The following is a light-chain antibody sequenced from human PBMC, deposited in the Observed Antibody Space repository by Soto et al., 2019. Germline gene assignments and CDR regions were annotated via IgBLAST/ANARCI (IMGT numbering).Light chain of an antibody. CDR1: SSDVGGYNY. CDR3: SSYASSNTAI. CDR2: DVS. J-gene: IGLJ2*01. Sequence: QSALTQPASVSGSPGQSITISCTGTSSDVGGYNYVSWYQQHPGKAPKLMIYDVSNRPSGISYRFSGSKSGNTASLTISVLQAEDEAAYYCSSYASSNTAILGGGTEVTVL. V-gene: IGLV2-14*03.